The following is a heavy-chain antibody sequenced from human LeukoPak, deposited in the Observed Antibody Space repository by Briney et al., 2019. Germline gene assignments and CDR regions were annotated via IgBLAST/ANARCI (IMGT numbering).Heavy chain of an antibody. D-gene: IGHD6-19*01. V-gene: IGHV1-2*02. Sequence: ASVTVSCKASGYTXTGYYMHGVRQAPGQGLEWMGWINPNSGGTNYAQKFQGRVTMTRDTSISTAYMELSRLRSDDTAVYYCARLGAVAGTGPLGYWGQGTLVTVSS. CDR2: INPNSGGT. CDR3: ARLGAVAGTGPLGY. CDR1: GYTXTGYY. J-gene: IGHJ4*02.